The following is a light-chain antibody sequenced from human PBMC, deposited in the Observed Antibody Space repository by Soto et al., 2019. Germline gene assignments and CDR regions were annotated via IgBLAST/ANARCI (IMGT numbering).Light chain of an antibody. CDR1: SSDVGGYNY. CDR2: DVN. V-gene: IGLV2-14*01. Sequence: QSALTQPASVSGSPGQSITISCTGTSSDVGGYNYVSWYQQHPGKAPKLMIYDVNNRPSGVSNRFSGSKSGNTASLTISGLQTEDEADYYCSSYTSISTLVFGTGTKLTVL. CDR3: SSYTSISTLV. J-gene: IGLJ1*01.